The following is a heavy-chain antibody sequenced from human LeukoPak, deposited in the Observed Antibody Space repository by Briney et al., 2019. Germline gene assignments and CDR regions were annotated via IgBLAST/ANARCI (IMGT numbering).Heavy chain of an antibody. Sequence: ETLSLTXTVSGGSISGYYWAWIRQPPGGGLEYIGHISYRGKTDYNPSLKSQFTISVDTSKNQFSLWLNSVTAADAAVYYCARWYCGSDCFFLDSWGQGTLVTVSS. CDR1: GGSISGYY. CDR3: ARWYCGSDCFFLDS. D-gene: IGHD2-21*01. J-gene: IGHJ4*02. V-gene: IGHV4-59*01. CDR2: ISYRGKT.